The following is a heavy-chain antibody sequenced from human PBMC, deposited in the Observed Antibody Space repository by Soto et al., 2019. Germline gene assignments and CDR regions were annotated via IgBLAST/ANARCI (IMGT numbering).Heavy chain of an antibody. CDR1: GYSFTSYW. D-gene: IGHD6-13*01. J-gene: IGHJ4*02. Sequence: PGESLKISCKGSGYSFTSYWISWVRQMPGKGLEWMGRIDPSDSYTNYSPSFQGHVTISADRSISTAYLQWSSLKASDTAMYYCARQGVGQQLAHFDYWGQGTLVTVSS. CDR2: IDPSDSYT. CDR3: ARQGVGQQLAHFDY. V-gene: IGHV5-10-1*01.